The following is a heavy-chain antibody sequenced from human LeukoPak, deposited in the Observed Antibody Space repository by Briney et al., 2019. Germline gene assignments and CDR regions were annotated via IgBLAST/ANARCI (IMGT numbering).Heavy chain of an antibody. Sequence: SETLSLTCAVSGGSISGYYWSWIRQTPGKGLEWIGYILNSGSTNYNPSLKSRVTISLDTPKSQFPLKRSSVTAADTAVYYCARARYFDSWGQGTLVTVSS. CDR2: ILNSGST. J-gene: IGHJ4*02. CDR1: GGSISGYY. V-gene: IGHV4-59*01. CDR3: ARARYFDS.